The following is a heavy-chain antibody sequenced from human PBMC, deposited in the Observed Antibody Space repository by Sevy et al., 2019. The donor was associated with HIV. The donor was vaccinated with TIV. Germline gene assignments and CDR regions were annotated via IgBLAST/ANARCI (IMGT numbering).Heavy chain of an antibody. CDR1: GFTFSSYN. D-gene: IGHD2-21*02. V-gene: IGHV3-23*01. Sequence: GGSLRLSCAASGFTFSSYNMNWVRQAPGKGLEWVSVISGSGGSTYDADSVKGRFTISRDNSKNTLYLQMNSLRAEDTAVYYCAKDTHIVVVTAIRFDYWGQGTLVTVSS. CDR2: ISGSGGST. J-gene: IGHJ4*02. CDR3: AKDTHIVVVTAIRFDY.